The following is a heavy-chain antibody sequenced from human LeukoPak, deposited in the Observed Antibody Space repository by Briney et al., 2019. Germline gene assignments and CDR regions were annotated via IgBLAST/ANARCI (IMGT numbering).Heavy chain of an antibody. CDR2: IYPNSGGT. J-gene: IGHJ4*02. Sequence: GASVKVSCKASGYTFTGYYIHWVRQAPGQGLEWMGWIYPNSGGTMYSQEFQGRVTMTRDTSISTAYMELSRLISDDTANYYCARDLDGSWSYDYWGQGTLVTVSS. CDR3: ARDLDGSWSYDY. D-gene: IGHD6-13*01. V-gene: IGHV1-2*02. CDR1: GYTFTGYY.